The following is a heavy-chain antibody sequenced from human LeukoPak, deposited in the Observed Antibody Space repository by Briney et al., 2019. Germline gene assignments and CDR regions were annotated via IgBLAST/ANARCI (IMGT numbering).Heavy chain of an antibody. D-gene: IGHD5-18*01. J-gene: IGHJ5*02. Sequence: GGSLRLSCAASGFTFSSYSMNWVRQAPGKGLEWVSYISSSSSTIYYADSVKGRFTISRDNAKNSLYLQMNSLRAEDTAVYYCARDPGYSYGLENWFDPWGQGTLVTVSS. CDR3: ARDPGYSYGLENWFDP. CDR2: ISSSSSTI. V-gene: IGHV3-48*01. CDR1: GFTFSSYS.